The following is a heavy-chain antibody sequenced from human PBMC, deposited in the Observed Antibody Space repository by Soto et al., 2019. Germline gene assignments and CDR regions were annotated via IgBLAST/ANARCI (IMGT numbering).Heavy chain of an antibody. CDR1: GDYVNNNDYY. Sequence: PSETLSLTCTVSGDYVNNNDYYWAWIRHPPGKGLEWVVTIFYSGTTYHNPSLKGRVTASVDRSDNQFSLKLTSVTASDTAVYYCARLDFRSGYYGGRFDPWGQGTLVTVSS. CDR3: ARLDFRSGYYGGRFDP. V-gene: IGHV4-39*01. CDR2: IFYSGTT. J-gene: IGHJ5*02. D-gene: IGHD3-3*01.